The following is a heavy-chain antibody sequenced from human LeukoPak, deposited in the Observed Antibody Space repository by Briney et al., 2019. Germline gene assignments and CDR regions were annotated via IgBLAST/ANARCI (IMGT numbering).Heavy chain of an antibody. J-gene: IGHJ4*02. D-gene: IGHD1-1*01. Sequence: SETLSLTCTISRGSISTHYWSWIRQPPGKGLEWIGYISTGGSTNYNPSLKSRVTISVDTSKNQFSLNLSSVTAADTAVYYCARRRTTGTTGYFDYWGQGTLVTVSS. V-gene: IGHV4-4*09. CDR2: ISTGGST. CDR3: ARRRTTGTTGYFDY. CDR1: RGSISTHY.